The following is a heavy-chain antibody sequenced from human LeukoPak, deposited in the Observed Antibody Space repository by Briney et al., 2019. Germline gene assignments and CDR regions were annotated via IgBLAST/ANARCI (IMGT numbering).Heavy chain of an antibody. J-gene: IGHJ6*03. Sequence: GGSLRLSCVATGFTFSRYWMSWVRQAPGKRLEWVANIKQDGGEIYYVDSVKGRFTISRDNAKNSLYLQMNSLRAEDTAVYYCAKWGRFGANYYYYYMDVWGKGTTVTISS. D-gene: IGHD3-10*01. CDR1: GFTFSRYW. CDR3: AKWGRFGANYYYYYMDV. CDR2: IKQDGGEI. V-gene: IGHV3-7*01.